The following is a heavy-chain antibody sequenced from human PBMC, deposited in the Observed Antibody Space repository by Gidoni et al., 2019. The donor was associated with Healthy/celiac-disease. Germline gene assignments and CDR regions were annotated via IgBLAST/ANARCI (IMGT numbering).Heavy chain of an antibody. J-gene: IGHJ4*02. CDR2: IYYSGST. CDR1: GGSISSSSYY. CDR3: ARQPRYYDSSGYYSLDY. Sequence: QLQLQESGPGLVKPSETLSLTCTVSGGSISSSSYYWGWILQPPGKGLEWIGSIYYSGSTYYNPSLKSRVTISVDTSKNQFSLKLSSVTAADTAVYYCARQPRYYDSSGYYSLDYWGQGTLVTVSS. D-gene: IGHD3-22*01. V-gene: IGHV4-39*01.